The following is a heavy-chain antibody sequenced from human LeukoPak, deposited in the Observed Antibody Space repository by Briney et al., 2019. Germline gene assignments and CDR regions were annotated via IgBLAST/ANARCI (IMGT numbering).Heavy chain of an antibody. CDR3: AKATGTLGN. J-gene: IGHJ4*02. CDR1: GFTFSSYS. V-gene: IGHV3-21*04. CDR2: ISSSSYM. Sequence: GGSLRLSCAASGFTFSSYSMNWVRQAPGKGLEWVSSISSSSYMYYADSVKGRFTISRDNSKNTLYLQMNSLTAEDTAIYYCAKATGTLGNWGQGTLVTVSS. D-gene: IGHD1-1*01.